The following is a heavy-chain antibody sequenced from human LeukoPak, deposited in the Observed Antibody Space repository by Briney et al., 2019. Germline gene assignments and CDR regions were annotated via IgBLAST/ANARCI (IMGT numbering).Heavy chain of an antibody. CDR2: ISAYNGNT. J-gene: IGHJ4*02. D-gene: IGHD2-2*01. CDR3: ARDWGYCSSTSCYLV. Sequence: GASVKVSCKASGYTFTSYGISWVRQAPGQGLEWMRWISAYNGNTNYAQKLQGRVTMTTDTSTSTAYMELRSLRSDDTAVYYCARDWGYCSSTSCYLVWGQGTLVTVSS. CDR1: GYTFTSYG. V-gene: IGHV1-18*01.